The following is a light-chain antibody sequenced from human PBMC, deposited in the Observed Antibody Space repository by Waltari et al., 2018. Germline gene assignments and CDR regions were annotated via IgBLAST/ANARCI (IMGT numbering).Light chain of an antibody. CDR3: TSFTNSNTRV. J-gene: IGLJ2*01. V-gene: IGLV2-14*01. Sequence: QSALTQPASVSGSPGQSITIPCTGSSSDVGTYNYVSWYQQHPGKAPKLMIYAVSNRPSGVSNRFSGSKSGNTASLTISGLQADDEAAYYCTSFTNSNTRVFGGGTKLTVL. CDR2: AVS. CDR1: SSDVGTYNY.